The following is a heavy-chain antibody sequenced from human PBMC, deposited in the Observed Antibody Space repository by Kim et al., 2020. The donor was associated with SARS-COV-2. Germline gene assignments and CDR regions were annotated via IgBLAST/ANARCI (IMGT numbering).Heavy chain of an antibody. D-gene: IGHD1-26*01. V-gene: IGHV3-74*01. CDR2: INSDGSDI. Sequence: GGSLRLSCAASGFSFSSYWIHWVRQVPGKGLVLLSRINSDGSDITYADSVEGRFTISRDNAKNTLYLQMNSLRADDTAIYYCARSGSYLTSPFDYWGQGTLVTVSS. CDR3: ARSGSYLTSPFDY. CDR1: GFSFSSYW. J-gene: IGHJ4*02.